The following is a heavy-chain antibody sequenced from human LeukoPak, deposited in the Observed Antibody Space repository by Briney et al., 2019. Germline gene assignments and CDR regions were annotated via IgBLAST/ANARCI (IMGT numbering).Heavy chain of an antibody. CDR3: TRVRYCSSTSCYPDAFDI. D-gene: IGHD2-2*01. CDR1: GFTFGDYA. V-gene: IGHV3-49*04. Sequence: GGSLRLSCTASGFTFGDYAMSWVRQAPGKGLEWVGFIRSKAYGGTTEYAASVKGRFTIARDDSKSIAYLEMNSLKPEETAVYYCTRVRYCSSTSCYPDAFDIWAKGQWSPSLQ. CDR2: IRSKAYGGTT. J-gene: IGHJ3*02.